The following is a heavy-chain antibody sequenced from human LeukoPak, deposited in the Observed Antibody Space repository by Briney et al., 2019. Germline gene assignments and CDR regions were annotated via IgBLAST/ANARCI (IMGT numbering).Heavy chain of an antibody. D-gene: IGHD5-18*01. Sequence: PSEPLSLTCSVSGGSIKGGGFFWHWVRQHPGKGLEWIGHIYYSGSTSYNPSVKSRVTISVDTSKNQFSLKLTSVTAADTAMYYCARDHGRSYNYGSDALDIWGQGTLVIVSA. CDR3: ARDHGRSYNYGSDALDI. CDR1: GGSIKGGGFF. J-gene: IGHJ3*02. CDR2: IYYSGST. V-gene: IGHV4-31*03.